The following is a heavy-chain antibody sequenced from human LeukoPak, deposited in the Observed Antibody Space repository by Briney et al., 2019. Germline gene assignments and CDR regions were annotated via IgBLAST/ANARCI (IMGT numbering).Heavy chain of an antibody. CDR2: IRYDGSNK. V-gene: IGHV3-30*02. D-gene: IGHD6-13*01. Sequence: PGGSLRLSCAASGFTFSSYGMHWVRQAPGKGLEWVAFIRYDGSNKCYADSVKGRLTISRDNSKNTLYLQMNSLRAEDTAVYYCAKDPLPLAAAGTFDYWGQGTLVTVSS. CDR1: GFTFSSYG. CDR3: AKDPLPLAAAGTFDY. J-gene: IGHJ4*02.